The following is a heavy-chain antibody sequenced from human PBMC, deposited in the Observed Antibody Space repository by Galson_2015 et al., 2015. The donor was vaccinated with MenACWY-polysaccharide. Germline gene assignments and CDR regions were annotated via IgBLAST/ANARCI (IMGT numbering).Heavy chain of an antibody. Sequence: SLRISCAGSGFTVTGYAMHEVRQAPGKRLDWVAVISYDGSKQYYAESVKGRVTVSRDDSKNTVYLQMNSPRPDDTAVYCCTKDRPLRGLTKFYYGIDFLCQGTTVIVSS. CDR3: TKDRPLRGLTKFYYGIDF. CDR1: GFTVTGYA. J-gene: IGHJ6*02. V-gene: IGHV3-30*18. CDR2: ISYDGSKQ.